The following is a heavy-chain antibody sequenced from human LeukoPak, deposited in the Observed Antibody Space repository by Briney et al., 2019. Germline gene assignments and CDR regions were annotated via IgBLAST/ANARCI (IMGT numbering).Heavy chain of an antibody. CDR3: ARSYGDYFLPYYYYGMDV. D-gene: IGHD4-17*01. J-gene: IGHJ6*02. V-gene: IGHV3-33*01. CDR2: IWYDGSNK. CDR1: GFTFSSYG. Sequence: GRSLRLSCAASGFTFSSYGMHWVRQAPGKGLEWVAVIWYDGSNKYHADSVKGRFTISRDNSKNTLYLQMNSLRAEDTAVYYCARSYGDYFLPYYYYGMDVWGQGTTVTVSS.